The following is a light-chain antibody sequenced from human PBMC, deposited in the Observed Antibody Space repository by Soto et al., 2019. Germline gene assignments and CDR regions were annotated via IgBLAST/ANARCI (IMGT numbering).Light chain of an antibody. V-gene: IGKV1-5*01. CDR3: QHYGGLWT. Sequence: EIERAQCPSRVSASVGGGVINTCRARQSITNRLAWYQQTPGKAPKVLIYDASNLQSGVPSRFSGSGFGTEFILTISSLQPDDFATYSCQHYGGLWTVGQGTKVE. CDR2: DAS. CDR1: QSITNR. J-gene: IGKJ1*01.